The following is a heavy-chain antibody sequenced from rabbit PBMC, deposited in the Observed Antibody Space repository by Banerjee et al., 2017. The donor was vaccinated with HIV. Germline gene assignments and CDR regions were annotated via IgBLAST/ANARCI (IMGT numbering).Heavy chain of an antibody. CDR2: IIDGGST. Sequence: QEQLVESGGGLVQPEGSLTLTCTASGFDLSSGYDMCWVRQSPGKGLEWIGFIIDGGSTYYATWAKGRFTISKTSSTVDLKMTSLTAADTATYFCARQITFTGTLWGPGTLVTVS. D-gene: IGHD7-1*01. J-gene: IGHJ4*01. CDR3: ARQITFTGTL. V-gene: IGHV1S45*01. CDR1: GFDLSSGYD.